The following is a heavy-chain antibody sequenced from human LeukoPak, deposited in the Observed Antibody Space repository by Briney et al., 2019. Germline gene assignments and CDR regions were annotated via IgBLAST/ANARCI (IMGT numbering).Heavy chain of an antibody. CDR2: IIPIFGTA. V-gene: IGHV1-69*13. CDR3: ATHGGATVTTLYAFDI. J-gene: IGHJ3*02. CDR1: GGTFSSYA. Sequence: GASVKVSCKASGGTFSSYAISWVRQAPGQGLEWMGGIIPIFGTANYAQKFQGRVTITADESTSTAYMELSSLRSEDTAVYYCATHGGATVTTLYAFDIWGQGTMVTVSS. D-gene: IGHD4-17*01.